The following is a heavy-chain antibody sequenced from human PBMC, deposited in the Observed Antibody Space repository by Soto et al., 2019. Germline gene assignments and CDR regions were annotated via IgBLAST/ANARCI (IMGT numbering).Heavy chain of an antibody. V-gene: IGHV4-59*08. D-gene: IGHD3-9*01. CDR1: GDSMTYCD. CDR3: ARTVLGPDILADQFVDYYYYMYV. J-gene: IGHJ6*03. Sequence: SETLSLTCTVSGDSMTYCDWSWIRLLPGKGLEWVGYIYYSGSTSYNPSLRRRVIMSVDTSKRQFSLQLKSVTAADTAIYYCARTVLGPDILADQFVDYYYYMYVWGQGTTVTVSS. CDR2: IYYSGST.